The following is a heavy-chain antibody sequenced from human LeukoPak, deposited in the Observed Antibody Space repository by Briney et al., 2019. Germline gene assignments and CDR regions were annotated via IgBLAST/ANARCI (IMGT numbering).Heavy chain of an antibody. CDR3: ARLVLYYYDSSGYYFDY. Sequence: VKPSQTLSLTCTVSGGSISSGGYYWSWIRQHPGKGLEWIGYIYYSGSTYYNPSLKSRVTISVDTSKNQFSLKLSSVTAADTAVYYCARLVLYYYDSSGYYFDYWGQGTLVTVSS. J-gene: IGHJ4*02. CDR2: IYYSGST. D-gene: IGHD3-22*01. CDR1: GGSISSGGYY. V-gene: IGHV4-31*03.